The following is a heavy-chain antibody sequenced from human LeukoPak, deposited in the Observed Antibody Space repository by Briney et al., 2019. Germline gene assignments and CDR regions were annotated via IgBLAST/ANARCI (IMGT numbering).Heavy chain of an antibody. J-gene: IGHJ3*02. D-gene: IGHD3-16*01. CDR2: ISGLGDST. CDR3: AKKVGGVYAFDI. V-gene: IGHV3-23*01. Sequence: GGSLRLSCAASGFTFSNTWMNWVRQAPGKGLEWVSGISGLGDSTYYADSVKGRFTISRGNSKNTLYLQMNSLRAEGTAVYYCAKKVGGVYAFDIWGQGTMVTVSS. CDR1: GFTFSNTW.